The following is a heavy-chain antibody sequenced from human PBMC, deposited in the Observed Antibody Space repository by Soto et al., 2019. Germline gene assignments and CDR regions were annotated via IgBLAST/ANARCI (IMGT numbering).Heavy chain of an antibody. CDR1: GGSISSYY. CDR2: IYYSGST. D-gene: IGHD5-18*01. J-gene: IGHJ4*02. Sequence: SETLSVTCTVSGGSISSYYWSWIRQHPGKGLEWIGYIYYSGSTYYNPSLKSRVTISVDTSKNQFSLKLSSVTAPDTAVYYCARYFGSSVETAMDADGYCFDYWGQVTLVTVYS. CDR3: ARYFGSSVETAMDADGYCFDY. V-gene: IGHV4-59*06.